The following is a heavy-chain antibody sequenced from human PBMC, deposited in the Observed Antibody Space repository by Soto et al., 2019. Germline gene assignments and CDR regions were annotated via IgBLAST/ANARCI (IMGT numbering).Heavy chain of an antibody. J-gene: IGHJ4*02. CDR3: ASSVLVTSTMNYFDL. CDR1: GYMFTNYW. Sequence: PGESLKISCQGSGYMFTNYWINWVRQVSGGGLEWLGRIDPSDSYTKYNPSFQGHVTISADKSTSTAYLQWSSLRASDTAVYYCASSVLVTSTMNYFDLWGQGTLVTVSS. CDR2: IDPSDSYT. D-gene: IGHD2-8*02. V-gene: IGHV5-10-1*01.